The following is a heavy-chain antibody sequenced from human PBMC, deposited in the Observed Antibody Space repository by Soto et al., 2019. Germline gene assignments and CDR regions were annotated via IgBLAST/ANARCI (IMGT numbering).Heavy chain of an antibody. J-gene: IGHJ5*02. CDR3: AHRRSQIEKDIDCSGGSCYPNWFDP. Sequence: SGPTLVKPTQTLTLTCTFSGFSLSTSGVGVGWIRQPPGKALEWLALIYWDDDKRYSPSLKSRLTITKDTSKNQVVLTMTNMDPVDTATYYCAHRRSQIEKDIDCSGGSCYPNWFDPWGQGTLVTVSS. CDR1: GFSLSTSGVG. D-gene: IGHD2-15*01. V-gene: IGHV2-5*02. CDR2: IYWDDDK.